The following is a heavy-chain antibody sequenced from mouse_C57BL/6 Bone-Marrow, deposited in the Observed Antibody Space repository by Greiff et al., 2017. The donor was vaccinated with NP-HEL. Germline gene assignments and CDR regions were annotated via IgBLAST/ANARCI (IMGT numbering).Heavy chain of an antibody. J-gene: IGHJ3*01. V-gene: IGHV14-4*01. Sequence: VQLQQSGAELVRPGASVKLSCTASGFNITDDYMHWVKQRPEQGLEWIGWIDPENGDTEYASKFQGKATITADTSSNKAYLQLSSLTSEDTAVYYCTRPQGTMITTPFACWGQGTLVTVSA. CDR3: TRPQGTMITTPFAC. CDR1: GFNITDDY. CDR2: IDPENGDT. D-gene: IGHD2-4*01.